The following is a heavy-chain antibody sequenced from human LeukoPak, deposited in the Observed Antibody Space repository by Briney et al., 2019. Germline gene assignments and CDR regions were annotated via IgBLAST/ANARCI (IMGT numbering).Heavy chain of an antibody. V-gene: IGHV3-21*01. J-gene: IGHJ4*02. Sequence: KPGGSLRLSCAASGFTFSSYSMNWVRQAPGKGLEWVSSIISSSSSYIYYADSVKGRFTISRDNAKNSLYLQMNSLRAEDTAVYYCARDFTRYDFWSGEFASYWGQGTLVTVSS. CDR2: IISSSSSYI. CDR1: GFTFSSYS. CDR3: ARDFTRYDFWSGEFASY. D-gene: IGHD3-3*01.